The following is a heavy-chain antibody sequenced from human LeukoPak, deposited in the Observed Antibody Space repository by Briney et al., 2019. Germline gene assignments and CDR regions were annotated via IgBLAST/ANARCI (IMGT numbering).Heavy chain of an antibody. V-gene: IGHV3-74*01. CDR1: GFTFSSYW. Sequence: GGSLRLSCAASGFTFSSYWMHWVRHAPGKGLVWVSRINSDGSSTNYADSVKGRFTISRDKNTLYLQMNSLRAEDTAVYYCVRGGSGYSSSWSTFDYWGQGTLVTVSS. CDR2: INSDGSST. D-gene: IGHD6-13*01. CDR3: VRGGSGYSSSWSTFDY. J-gene: IGHJ4*02.